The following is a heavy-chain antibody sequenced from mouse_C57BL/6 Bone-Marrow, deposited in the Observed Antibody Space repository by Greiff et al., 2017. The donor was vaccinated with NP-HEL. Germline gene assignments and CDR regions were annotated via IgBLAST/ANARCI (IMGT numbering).Heavy chain of an antibody. CDR1: GYAFTNYL. Sequence: QVQLQQSGAELVRPGTSVKVSCKASGYAFTNYLIEWVKQRPGQGLEWIGVINPGSGGTNYNQKFKGKATLTVDKSSSTAYMQLSSLTSEDSAVYYCAIGGYYGSSSYWYFDVWGTGTTVTVSS. D-gene: IGHD1-1*01. CDR2: INPGSGGT. V-gene: IGHV1-54*01. CDR3: AIGGYYGSSSYWYFDV. J-gene: IGHJ1*03.